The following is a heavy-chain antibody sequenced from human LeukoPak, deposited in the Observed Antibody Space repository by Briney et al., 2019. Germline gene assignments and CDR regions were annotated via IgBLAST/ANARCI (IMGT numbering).Heavy chain of an antibody. Sequence: PSETLSLTCTVSGYSINSAFYWGWIGVPPGKGLEMIGSFFHRGTTYYNSSLKSRVNISIDTSKNQFSLKLNSLTAEDTAMYYCVRDGYYGSGSPGWFGPWGPGTLVIVSA. D-gene: IGHD3-10*01. CDR1: GYSINSAFY. CDR2: FFHRGTT. V-gene: IGHV4-38-2*02. J-gene: IGHJ5*02. CDR3: VRDGYYGSGSPGWFGP.